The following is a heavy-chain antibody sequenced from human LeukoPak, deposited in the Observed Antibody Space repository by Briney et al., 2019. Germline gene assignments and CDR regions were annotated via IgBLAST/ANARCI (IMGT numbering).Heavy chain of an antibody. V-gene: IGHV1-8*01. J-gene: IGHJ3*02. CDR1: GHTFTSYD. CDR2: MNPDSGNT. D-gene: IGHD3-10*01. CDR3: AAEGVKSASDI. Sequence: ASVKVSCKASGHTFTSYDINWVRQATGQGLEWMGWMNPDSGNTGYAQKFQGRVTMTRNPSISTAYMELSSLTSEDTAVYYCAAEGVKSASDIWGQGTMVTVSS.